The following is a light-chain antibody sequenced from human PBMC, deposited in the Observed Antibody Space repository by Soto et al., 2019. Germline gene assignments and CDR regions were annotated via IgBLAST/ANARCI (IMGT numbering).Light chain of an antibody. CDR3: QQSYSTPLT. Sequence: DIQMTQYPSSLSASVGDRVTITCRASQSISSYLNWYQQKPGKAPKLLIYAASSLQSGVPSRFSGSGSGTDFTPTISSLQPEDFATYYCQQSYSTPLTFGPGTKVDIK. CDR2: AAS. CDR1: QSISSY. V-gene: IGKV1-39*01. J-gene: IGKJ3*01.